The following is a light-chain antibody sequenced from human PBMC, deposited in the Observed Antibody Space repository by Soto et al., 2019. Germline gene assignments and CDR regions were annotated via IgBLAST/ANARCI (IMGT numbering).Light chain of an antibody. V-gene: IGKV1-5*01. Sequence: DIQMTQSPSTLSASVLDRVTITCLASQSISSWLAWYQQKPGKAPKLLIYAASTLQSGVPSRFSGSGSGTEFTLTITSLQPEDFATYYCQQLNSFPITFGQGTRLEIK. CDR3: QQLNSFPIT. J-gene: IGKJ5*01. CDR2: AAS. CDR1: QSISSW.